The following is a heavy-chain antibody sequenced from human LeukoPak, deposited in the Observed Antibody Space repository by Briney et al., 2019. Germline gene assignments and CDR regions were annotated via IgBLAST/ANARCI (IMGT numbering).Heavy chain of an antibody. V-gene: IGHV1-18*01. Sequence: AASVKVSCKASGYTFTSYGISWVRQAPGQGLEWMGWISAYNGNTNYAQKLQGRVTMTTDTSTSTAYMDLRSLRSDDTAVYYCARDLYYYGSGSPNWFDPWGQGTLVTVSS. J-gene: IGHJ5*02. CDR1: GYTFTSYG. CDR2: ISAYNGNT. CDR3: ARDLYYYGSGSPNWFDP. D-gene: IGHD3-10*01.